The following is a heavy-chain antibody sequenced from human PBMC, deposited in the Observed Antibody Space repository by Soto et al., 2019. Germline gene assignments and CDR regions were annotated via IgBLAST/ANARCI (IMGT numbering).Heavy chain of an antibody. CDR3: ARHHYCSGGSCYYGNWFDP. Sequence: PSETLSLTCTVSGGSISSGDYYWSWIRQPPGKGLEWIGYIYYSGSTYYNPSLKSRVTISVDTSKNQFSLKLSSVTAADTAVYYCARHHYCSGGSCYYGNWFDPWGQGTLVTVSS. J-gene: IGHJ5*02. D-gene: IGHD2-15*01. CDR1: GGSISSGDYY. V-gene: IGHV4-30-4*01. CDR2: IYYSGST.